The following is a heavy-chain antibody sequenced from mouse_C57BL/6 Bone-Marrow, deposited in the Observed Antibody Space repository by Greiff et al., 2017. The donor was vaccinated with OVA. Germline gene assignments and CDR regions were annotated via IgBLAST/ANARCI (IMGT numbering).Heavy chain of an antibody. V-gene: IGHV5-9*04. CDR2: ISGVGGNT. D-gene: IGHD1-1*02. CDR3: ASGVGGEWFGY. Sequence: VHLVESGGGLVKPGGSLKLSCAASGFTFSSYTMSWVRQTPEKRLEWVATISGVGGNTYYPDSVKGRFSISRDNAKNTLYLQMSSLRSEATALYYCASGVGGEWFGYWGQGILVTFS. CDR1: GFTFSSYT. J-gene: IGHJ3*01.